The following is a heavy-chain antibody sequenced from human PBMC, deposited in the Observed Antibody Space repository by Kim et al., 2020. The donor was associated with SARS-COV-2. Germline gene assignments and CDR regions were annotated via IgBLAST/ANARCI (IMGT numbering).Heavy chain of an antibody. D-gene: IGHD2-21*02. V-gene: IGHV3-48*02. J-gene: IGHJ4*02. Sequence: YADSLKGRFTISRDNAKNSLYLQINSLTDEDTAVYYCARGAWVTSSSPFDYWGQGTLVTVSS. CDR3: ARGAWVTSSSPFDY.